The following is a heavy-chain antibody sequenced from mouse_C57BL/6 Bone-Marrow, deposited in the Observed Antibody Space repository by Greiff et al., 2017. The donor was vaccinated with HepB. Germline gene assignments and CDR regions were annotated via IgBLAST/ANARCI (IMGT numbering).Heavy chain of an antibody. CDR3: VPYGSSHWYFDV. J-gene: IGHJ1*03. Sequence: QVQLQQSGAELAKPGASVKLSCKASGYTFTSYWMHWVKQRPGQGLEWIGYINPSSGYAKYNQKFKDKATLTADKSSSTAYMQLSSLTYEDSAVYYCVPYGSSHWYFDVWGTGTTVTVSS. CDR1: GYTFTSYW. V-gene: IGHV1-7*01. D-gene: IGHD1-1*01. CDR2: INPSSGYA.